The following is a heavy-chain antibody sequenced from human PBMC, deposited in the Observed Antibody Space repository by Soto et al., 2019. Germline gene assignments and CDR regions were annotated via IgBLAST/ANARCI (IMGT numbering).Heavy chain of an antibody. CDR2: ISSSSSTI. V-gene: IGHV3-48*02. CDR1: GFTFSSYS. J-gene: IGHJ6*02. D-gene: IGHD3-22*01. CDR3: ECWGTMIRVRPYNGSPV. Sequence: PGVCLSLSWSASGFTFSSYSMNWVRQAPGKGLEWVSYISSSSSTIYYADSVKGRFTISRDNAKNSLYLQMNSLRDEDTSVYYCECWGTMIRVRPYNGSPVWSQGKTV.